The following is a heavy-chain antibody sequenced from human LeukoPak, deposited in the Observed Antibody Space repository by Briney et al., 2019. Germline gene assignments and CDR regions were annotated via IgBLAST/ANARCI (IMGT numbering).Heavy chain of an antibody. CDR1: GFTFSSYA. CDR2: ISYDGSNK. J-gene: IGHJ4*02. V-gene: IGHV3-30*04. CDR3: ARDLMGIAYRGAFYY. D-gene: IGHD6-13*01. Sequence: PGRSLRLSCAASGFTFSSYAMHWVRQAPGKGLEWVAVISYDGSNKYYADSVKGRFTISRDNSKNTLYLQMNSLRAEDTAVYCCARDLMGIAYRGAFYYWGQGTLVTVSS.